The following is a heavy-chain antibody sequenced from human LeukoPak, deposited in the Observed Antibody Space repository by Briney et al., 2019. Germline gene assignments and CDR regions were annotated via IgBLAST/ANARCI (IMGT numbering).Heavy chain of an antibody. J-gene: IGHJ4*02. CDR1: GGSISSSSYY. CDR3: ARRTPIKGYCSGGRCYSPAYYFDY. D-gene: IGHD2-15*01. V-gene: IGHV4-39*01. Sequence: PSETLSLTCTVSGGSISSSSYYWGWIRQPPGKGLEWIGSIYYSGSTYYNPSLKSRVTISVDTSKNQFSLKLSSVTAADTAVYYCARRTPIKGYCSGGRCYSPAYYFDYWGQGTLVTVSS. CDR2: IYYSGST.